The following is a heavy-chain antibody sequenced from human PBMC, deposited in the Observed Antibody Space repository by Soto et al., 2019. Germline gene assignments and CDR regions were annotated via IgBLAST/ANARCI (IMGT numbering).Heavy chain of an antibody. V-gene: IGHV4-30-4*01. Sequence: SETLSLTCTVSGGSISSGDYYWSWIRQPPGKGLEWIGYIYYSGSTYYNPSLKSRVTISVDTSKNQFSLKLSSVTAADTAVYYCARVRSEVVAPYFDYLCQGTLVTISS. CDR3: ARVRSEVVAPYFDY. CDR2: IYYSGST. CDR1: GGSISSGDYY. J-gene: IGHJ4*02. D-gene: IGHD3-22*01.